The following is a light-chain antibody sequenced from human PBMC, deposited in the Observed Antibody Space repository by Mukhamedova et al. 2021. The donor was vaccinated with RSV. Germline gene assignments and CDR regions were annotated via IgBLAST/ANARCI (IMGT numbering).Light chain of an antibody. CDR3: QQTYDTPVT. Sequence: WYQRRVHGKAPELLIFAASSLQSGVPPRFSGSGSGTDFTLTISSLELEDFAVFYCQQTYDTPVTFGGETRLEIK. J-gene: IGKJ2*01. CDR2: AAS. V-gene: IGKV1-39*01.